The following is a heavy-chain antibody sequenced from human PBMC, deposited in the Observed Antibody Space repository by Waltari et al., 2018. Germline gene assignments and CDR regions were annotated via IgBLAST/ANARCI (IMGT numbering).Heavy chain of an antibody. CDR1: GYSFTNYW. D-gene: IGHD3-10*01. Sequence: EVQLVQSGAEVKKPGESLKISCKGSGYSFTNYWIGWVRHLHGNGLEWMGIIYPGDSDTRYSPSFQGQVTISADKSISTAYLQWSSLKASDTAMYYCARHKLLWFGELFPFDYWGQGTLVTVSS. J-gene: IGHJ4*02. CDR3: ARHKLLWFGELFPFDY. CDR2: IYPGDSDT. V-gene: IGHV5-51*01.